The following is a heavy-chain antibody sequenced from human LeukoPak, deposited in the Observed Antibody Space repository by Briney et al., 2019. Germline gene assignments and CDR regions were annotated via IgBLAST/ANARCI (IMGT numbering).Heavy chain of an antibody. Sequence: ASVKVSCKASGYTFTSYGISWVRQAPGQGLEWMGWISAYNGNTNYAQKLQGRVTMTTDTSTSTAYMELRSLRSDDTAVYYCARDTHPYYYVSSGYYPWGQGTLVTVSS. CDR3: ARDTHPYYYVSSGYYP. V-gene: IGHV1-18*01. CDR1: GYTFTSYG. D-gene: IGHD3-22*01. J-gene: IGHJ5*02. CDR2: ISAYNGNT.